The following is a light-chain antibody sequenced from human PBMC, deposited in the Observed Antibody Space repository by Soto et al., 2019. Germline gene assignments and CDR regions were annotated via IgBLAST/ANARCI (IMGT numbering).Light chain of an antibody. V-gene: IGKV3-20*01. Sequence: EIVLTQSPGTLSLSPRDRATLSCRASQSVSSSYLAWYQQKPGQAPRLLIYGASSRATGIPERFSGSGSGTNFTLTISRLEPEDFAVYYCQPYGSSPLTFGGGTKVEIK. CDR3: QPYGSSPLT. CDR1: QSVSSSY. J-gene: IGKJ4*02. CDR2: GAS.